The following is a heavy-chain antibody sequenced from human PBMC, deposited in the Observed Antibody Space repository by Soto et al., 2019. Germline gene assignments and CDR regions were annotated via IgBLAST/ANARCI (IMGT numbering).Heavy chain of an antibody. CDR2: ISYDGSNK. Sequence: PGGSLRLSCAASGFTFSSYAMHWVRQAPGKGLEWVAVISYDGSNKYYADSVKGRFTISRDNSKNTLYLQMNSLRAEDTAVYYCARGSGYYDFWSGIYGMDVWGQGTTVTVSS. CDR1: GFTFSSYA. J-gene: IGHJ6*02. V-gene: IGHV3-30-3*01. D-gene: IGHD3-3*01. CDR3: ARGSGYYDFWSGIYGMDV.